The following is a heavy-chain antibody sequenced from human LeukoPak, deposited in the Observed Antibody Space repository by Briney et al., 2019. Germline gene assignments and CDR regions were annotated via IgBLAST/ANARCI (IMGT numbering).Heavy chain of an antibody. D-gene: IGHD2-2*01. V-gene: IGHV3-23*01. CDR2: ISGSGGST. J-gene: IGHJ4*02. Sequence: GGSLRLSCATSGFTFSSYAMSWVRQAPGKGLDWVSVISGSGGSTYYADSVKGRFTISRGNSKNTLYLQMNSLRAEDTAVYYCAKGSCSSTSCKYDYWGQGTLVTVSS. CDR3: AKGSCSSTSCKYDY. CDR1: GFTFSSYA.